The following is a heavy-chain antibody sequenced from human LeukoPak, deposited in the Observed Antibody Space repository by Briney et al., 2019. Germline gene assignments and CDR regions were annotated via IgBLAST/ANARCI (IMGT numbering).Heavy chain of an antibody. CDR3: ARGGSCPDY. Sequence: GGSLRLSCAASGFTFSSYWISWVRQAPGKGREWVANMKQDGSAKNYVDSVKGRFTISRDNAKNSLYLQMNSLSTEDTAVYYCARGGSCPDYWGQGTLVTVSS. J-gene: IGHJ4*02. CDR1: GFTFSSYW. CDR2: MKQDGSAK. V-gene: IGHV3-7*04. D-gene: IGHD1-26*01.